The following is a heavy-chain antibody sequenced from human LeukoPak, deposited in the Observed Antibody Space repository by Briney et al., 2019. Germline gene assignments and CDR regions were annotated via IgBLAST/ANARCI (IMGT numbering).Heavy chain of an antibody. D-gene: IGHD2-21*01. CDR2: ISGSGGSI. CDR3: AKELTSIPANDAFDI. J-gene: IGHJ3*02. V-gene: IGHV3-23*01. Sequence: PGGSLRLSCAASGFTFSSYAMSWVRQAPGKGLEWVSAISGSGGSIYYADSVKGRFTISRDNSKNTLYLQMNSLRAEDTPVYCCAKELTSIPANDAFDIWGQGTMVTVSS. CDR1: GFTFSSYA.